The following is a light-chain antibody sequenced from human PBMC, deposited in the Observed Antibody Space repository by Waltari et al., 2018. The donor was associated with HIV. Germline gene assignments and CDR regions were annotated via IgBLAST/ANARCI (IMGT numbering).Light chain of an antibody. Sequence: DIQTTQSPSSLSASVGDTITIACRASQSISFYLNWYQVKPGKVPKLLISRASNLESGAPSRFTGSGSGTDFTLTLNSLQPEDFATYYCQQSYSPPLNFGPGTEVEVK. CDR2: RAS. CDR1: QSISFY. CDR3: QQSYSPPLN. V-gene: IGKV1-39*01. J-gene: IGKJ3*01.